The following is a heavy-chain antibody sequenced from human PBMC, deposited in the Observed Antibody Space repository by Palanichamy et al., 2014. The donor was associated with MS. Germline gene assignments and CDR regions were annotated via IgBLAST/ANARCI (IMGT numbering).Heavy chain of an antibody. CDR2: IYYSGST. J-gene: IGHJ4*02. CDR3: ARHYAIEFFDY. V-gene: IGHV4-39*01. CDR1: GGSISSSSYV. Sequence: QLQLQESGPGLVKPSETLSLTCTVSGGSISSSSYVLGAGIRQPPGKGLEWIGSIYYSGSTYNNPSLKSRVTISLDTSKNQFSLKLSSVTAADTAVYYCARHYAIEFFDYWGQGTLVTVSS. D-gene: IGHD2-2*02.